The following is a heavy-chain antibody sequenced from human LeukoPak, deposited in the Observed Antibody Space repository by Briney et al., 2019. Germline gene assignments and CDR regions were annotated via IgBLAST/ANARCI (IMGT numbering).Heavy chain of an antibody. CDR2: MNPNSGNT. Sequence: ASVKVSCKASGYTFTSYDINWVRQATGQGLEWMGWMNPNSGNTGYAQKFQGRVTMTRDTSTSTVYMELSSLRSEDTAVYYCARARWESPHMDVWGKGTTVTISS. V-gene: IGHV1-8*01. J-gene: IGHJ6*03. D-gene: IGHD1-26*01. CDR3: ARARWESPHMDV. CDR1: GYTFTSYD.